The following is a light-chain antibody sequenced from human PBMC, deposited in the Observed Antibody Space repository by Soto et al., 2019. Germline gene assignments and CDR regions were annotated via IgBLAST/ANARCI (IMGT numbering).Light chain of an antibody. J-gene: IGLJ1*01. Sequence: QSVLTQPASVSGSPGQSITISCTGTSGDIGSYNRVSWYQQHPGKAPKLIIYEVTDRPSGVPDRFSGSKSGNTASLTISGLQTDDEADYYCCSYAGSYTHVFGTGTKLTVL. V-gene: IGLV2-14*01. CDR2: EVT. CDR1: SGDIGSYNR. CDR3: CSYAGSYTHV.